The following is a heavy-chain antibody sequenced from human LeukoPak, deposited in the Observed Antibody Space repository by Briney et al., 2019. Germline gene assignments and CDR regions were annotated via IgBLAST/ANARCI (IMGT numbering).Heavy chain of an antibody. CDR1: GGSISNYY. D-gene: IGHD4-23*01. V-gene: IGHV4-59*08. CDR3: AGHGRWVGPAGY. CDR2: IYHSGST. Sequence: SETLSLTCTVSGGSISNYYWSWIRQPPGKGLEWIGYIYHSGSTNYNPSLKSRVTISVDTSKNQFSLKLSSVTAADTAVYYCAGHGRWVGPAGYWGQGTLVTVSS. J-gene: IGHJ4*02.